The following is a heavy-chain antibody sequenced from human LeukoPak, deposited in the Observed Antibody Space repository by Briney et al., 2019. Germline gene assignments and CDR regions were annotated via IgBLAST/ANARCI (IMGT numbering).Heavy chain of an antibody. J-gene: IGHJ4*02. Sequence: GGSLRLSCAASGFTFSSYAMSWVRQAPGKGLEWVSAISGSGGSTYYADSVKGRFTISRDSSKKTLFLQMNSLSAEDTAIYYCAKSGGIPAAFDSWGQGTLVTVSS. D-gene: IGHD2-2*01. CDR3: AKSGGIPAAFDS. CDR1: GFTFSSYA. CDR2: ISGSGGST. V-gene: IGHV3-23*01.